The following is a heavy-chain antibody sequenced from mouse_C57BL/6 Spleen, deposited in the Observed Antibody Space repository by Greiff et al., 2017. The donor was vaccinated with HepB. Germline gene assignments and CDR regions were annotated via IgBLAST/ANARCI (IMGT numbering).Heavy chain of an antibody. Sequence: VKLVESGAELVKPGASVKISCKASGYAFSSYWMNWVKQRPGKGLEWIGQIYPGDGDTNYNGKFKGKATLTADKSSSTAYMQLSSLTSEDSAVYFCARSRYGNRYWYFDVWGTGTTVTVSS. V-gene: IGHV1-80*01. CDR1: GYAFSSYW. CDR2: IYPGDGDT. J-gene: IGHJ1*03. D-gene: IGHD2-10*02. CDR3: ARSRYGNRYWYFDV.